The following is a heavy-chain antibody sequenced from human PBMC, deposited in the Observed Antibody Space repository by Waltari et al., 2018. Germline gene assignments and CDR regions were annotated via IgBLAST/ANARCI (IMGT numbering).Heavy chain of an antibody. CDR1: GGSISSYY. D-gene: IGHD1-26*01. CDR3: ARDRGNYPYYFDY. Sequence: QVQLQESGPGLVKPSETLSLTCPVSGGSISSYYWSLILQPAGKVLEWIGRFYTSGSTNYNPSLKSRVTMSVDTSKNQFSLKLSSVTAADTAVYYCARDRGNYPYYFDYWGQGTLVTVSS. J-gene: IGHJ4*02. CDR2: FYTSGST. V-gene: IGHV4-4*07.